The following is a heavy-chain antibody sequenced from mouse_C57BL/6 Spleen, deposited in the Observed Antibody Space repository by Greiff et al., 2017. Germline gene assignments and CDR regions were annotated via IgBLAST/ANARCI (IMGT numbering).Heavy chain of an antibody. V-gene: IGHV3-6*01. CDR2: ISYDGSN. Sequence: VQLQQSGPGLVKPSQSLSLTCSVTGYSITSGYYWNWIRQFPGNKLEWMGYISYDGSNNYNPSLKNRISITRDTSKNQFFLKLNSVTTEDTATYYCAREGYGNRYFDVWGTGTTVTVSS. CDR1: GYSITSGYY. D-gene: IGHD2-10*02. J-gene: IGHJ1*03. CDR3: AREGYGNRYFDV.